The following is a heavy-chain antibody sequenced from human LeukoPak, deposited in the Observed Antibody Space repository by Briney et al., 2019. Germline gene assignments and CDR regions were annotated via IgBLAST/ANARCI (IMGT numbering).Heavy chain of an antibody. CDR3: ARAGYSSGWYAGGGFDY. J-gene: IGHJ4*02. CDR2: IYYSGST. CDR1: GVSISSYY. Sequence: SETLSLTCTVSGVSISSYYWSWIRQPPGKGPEWIGYIYYSGSTKYNPSLKSRVTISVDTSKNQFSLKLSSVTAADTAVYYCARAGYSSGWYAGGGFDYWGQGTLVTVSS. D-gene: IGHD6-19*01. V-gene: IGHV4-59*08.